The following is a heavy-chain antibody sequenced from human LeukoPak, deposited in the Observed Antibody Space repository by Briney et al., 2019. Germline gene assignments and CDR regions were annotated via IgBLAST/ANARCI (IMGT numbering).Heavy chain of an antibody. CDR1: GFTFSSYA. CDR3: EKQRSSGWSGGFDH. J-gene: IGHJ4*02. D-gene: IGHD6-19*01. V-gene: IGHV3-23*01. Sequence: PGGSVRLSCAASGFTFSSYAMSWVRQARGKGLEWVSAISGIGGSTYYADSVKGRFTFSRDNSKNTMYLQMKSIADKDTAIYYCEKQRSSGWSGGFDHWGQGTLVTVSS. CDR2: ISGIGGST.